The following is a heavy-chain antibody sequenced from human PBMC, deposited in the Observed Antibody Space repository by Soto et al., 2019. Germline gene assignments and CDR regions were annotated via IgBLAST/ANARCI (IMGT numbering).Heavy chain of an antibody. Sequence: PGGSRRFSWFAPGFTLSIFGLTWARRTQGKGLEWLSYISSSASNIYYADSVKGRFTISRDNAKNSLYLQMNGLRAEDTALYYCARLLGRSIAAAGIPDWGQGTLVTVSS. J-gene: IGHJ4*02. CDR1: GFTLSIFG. CDR2: ISSSASNI. CDR3: ARLLGRSIAAAGIPD. V-gene: IGHV3-21*05. D-gene: IGHD6-13*01.